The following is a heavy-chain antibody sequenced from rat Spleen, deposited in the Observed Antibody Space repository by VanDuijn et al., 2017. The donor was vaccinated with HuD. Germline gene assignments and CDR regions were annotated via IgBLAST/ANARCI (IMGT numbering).Heavy chain of an antibody. V-gene: IGHV2-6*01. CDR3: ARSGPFDY. D-gene: IGHD4-1*01. Sequence: QVQLKESGPGLVQPSQTLSLTCTVSGFSLTSYTVSWVRQPPGKGLEWIAAISSGGSTYYNSALKSRLSISRDTSKSQVFLKMNSLQTEDTAMYFCARSGPFDYWGQGVMVTVSS. CDR1: GFSLTSYT. CDR2: ISSGGST. J-gene: IGHJ2*01.